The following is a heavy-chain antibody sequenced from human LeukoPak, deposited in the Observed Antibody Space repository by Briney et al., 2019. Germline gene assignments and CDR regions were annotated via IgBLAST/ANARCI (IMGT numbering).Heavy chain of an antibody. CDR3: TRGSRAYFYGPNDY. D-gene: IGHD3-22*01. J-gene: IGHJ4*02. CDR2: IYGDGST. Sequence: GGSLRLSCAASGFTVNNDYMNWVRQAPGKGLEWVSLIYGDGSTYYADPVKGRFTASRDNSKTTLFLQMNSQRVDDTAVYYCTRGSRAYFYGPNDYWGQGTLVTVSS. V-gene: IGHV3-53*01. CDR1: GFTVNNDY.